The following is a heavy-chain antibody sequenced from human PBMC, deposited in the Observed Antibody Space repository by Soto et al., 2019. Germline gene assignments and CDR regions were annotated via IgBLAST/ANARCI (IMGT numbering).Heavy chain of an antibody. D-gene: IGHD3-3*01. Sequence: GGSLRLSCAASGFTFSSYAMSWVRQAPGKGLEWVSAISGSGGSTYYADSVKGRFTISRDNSKNTLYLQMNSLRAEDTAVYYCAKLPYYDFWSGFYFDYWGQGTLVTVSS. J-gene: IGHJ4*02. CDR2: ISGSGGST. V-gene: IGHV3-23*01. CDR3: AKLPYYDFWSGFYFDY. CDR1: GFTFSSYA.